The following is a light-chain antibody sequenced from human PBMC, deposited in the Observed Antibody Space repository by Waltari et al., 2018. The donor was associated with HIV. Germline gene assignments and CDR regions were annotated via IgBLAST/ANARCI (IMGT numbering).Light chain of an antibody. CDR1: SSDVGGYNY. J-gene: IGLJ3*02. V-gene: IGLV2-14*03. CDR2: DVT. Sequence: QSALTQPASVSGSPGQSIPIPCAGTSSDVGGYNYVSWFQQHPSKAPKLIIYDVTKRPPGFFNRFSGSKSGNTASLTISGLQAEDEADYYCTSYTNIRTWVFGGGTKLTVL. CDR3: TSYTNIRTWV.